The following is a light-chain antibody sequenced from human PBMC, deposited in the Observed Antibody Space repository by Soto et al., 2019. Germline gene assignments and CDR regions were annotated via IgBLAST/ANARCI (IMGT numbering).Light chain of an antibody. Sequence: EIVMTQSPATLSVSPGERATLSCRASQSVSSNLAWYQQKPGQAPRLLIYGASARATGIPARFSGRGSGTEVPLTISSLQSEDFAVYYCQQYNNWPGTFGQGTKVEIK. CDR1: QSVSSN. CDR2: GAS. CDR3: QQYNNWPGT. J-gene: IGKJ1*01. V-gene: IGKV3-15*01.